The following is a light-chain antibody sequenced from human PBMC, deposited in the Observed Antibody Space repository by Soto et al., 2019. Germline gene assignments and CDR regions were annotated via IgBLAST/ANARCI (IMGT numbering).Light chain of an antibody. CDR1: QSISSW. CDR3: QQYSIDWT. V-gene: IGKV1-5*01. CDR2: DAS. Sequence: DIQMTQSPSTLSASVGDRVTITCRASQSISSWLAWYQQKPGKAPKVLIYDASSLESGVPSRFSGSGSGTEFTLTISSLQPDEFATYYCQQYSIDWTFGQGTKVEIK. J-gene: IGKJ1*01.